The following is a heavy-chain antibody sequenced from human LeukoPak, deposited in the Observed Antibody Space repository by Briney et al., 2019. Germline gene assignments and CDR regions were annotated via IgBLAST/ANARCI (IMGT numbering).Heavy chain of an antibody. V-gene: IGHV3-74*01. CDR1: GFTFDDYG. Sequence: GGSLRLSCAASGFTFDDYGMSWVRQAPGKGLVWVSRINEDGSTTNYADSVKGRSTIFRDNAKNTLYLQMNSLRAEDTAVYYCARGPLGSVDYWGQGTLVTVSS. CDR3: ARGPLGSVDY. D-gene: IGHD1-14*01. CDR2: INEDGSTT. J-gene: IGHJ4*02.